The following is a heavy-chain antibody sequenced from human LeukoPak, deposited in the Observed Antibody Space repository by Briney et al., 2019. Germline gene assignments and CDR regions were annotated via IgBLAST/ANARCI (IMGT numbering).Heavy chain of an antibody. V-gene: IGHV3-48*04. CDR2: ISSSGRSI. J-gene: IGHJ4*02. CDR3: ARDDSAWYAY. D-gene: IGHD6-19*01. Sequence: PGGSLRLSCAASGFTFSNYNMNWVRQAPGKGLEWVSYISSSGRSIYYADSVKGRFTISRDNAKNSLYLQMNSLRAEDTAVYYCARDDSAWYAYWGPGTLVTVSS. CDR1: GFTFSNYN.